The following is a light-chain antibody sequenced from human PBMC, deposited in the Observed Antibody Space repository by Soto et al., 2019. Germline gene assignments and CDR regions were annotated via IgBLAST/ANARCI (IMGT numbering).Light chain of an antibody. J-gene: IGKJ5*01. Sequence: DIQVTQSPSSLSASVGDRVTITCQASQDITNYLNWYQQKPGKAPKLLIYDASNLETGVPSRFSGSGSGTDFTLTINSLEPEDFAVYYCQQRSSWPITFGQGTRLEIK. CDR1: QDITNY. CDR2: DAS. CDR3: QQRSSWPIT. V-gene: IGKV1-33*01.